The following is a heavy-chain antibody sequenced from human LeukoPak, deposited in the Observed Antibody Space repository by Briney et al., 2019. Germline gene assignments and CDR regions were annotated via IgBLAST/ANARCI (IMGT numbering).Heavy chain of an antibody. J-gene: IGHJ5*02. CDR1: GGSISSSSYY. CDR2: IYYSGST. V-gene: IGHV4-39*07. Sequence: SETLSLTCTVSGGSISSSSYYWGWIRQPPGEGLEWVGSIYYSGSTYYNPSLKSRVTISVDTSKNQFSLKLSSVTAADTAVYYCARDFYGDSSGWYNWFDPWGQGTLVTVSS. D-gene: IGHD6-19*01. CDR3: ARDFYGDSSGWYNWFDP.